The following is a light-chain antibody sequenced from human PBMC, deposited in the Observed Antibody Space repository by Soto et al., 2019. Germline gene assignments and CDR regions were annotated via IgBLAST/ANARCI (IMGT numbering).Light chain of an antibody. CDR1: QSINNRD. CDR2: AAS. CDR3: LQAGTSPGFT. V-gene: IGKV3-20*01. J-gene: IGKJ3*01. Sequence: EIVLTQSQGTLSLSPGERATLSCRASQSINNRDLAWYQQKTGQAPRLLIYAASSRATGIRDSFSGSGSETDFTLTISRVAPEDYGVYYGLQAGTSPGFTFGPGTKVDIK.